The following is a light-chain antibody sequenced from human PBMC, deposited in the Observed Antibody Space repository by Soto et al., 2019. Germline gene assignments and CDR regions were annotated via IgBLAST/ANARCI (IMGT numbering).Light chain of an antibody. Sequence: QSAYGGDRVTMACRASQIIKNYLNWYQHKPGAAPKLLIFGASNLESGVPSRFSGSGSGTDFTLTISRLQPDDVATYYCQHHNSYSETFGQGTKVDIK. CDR3: QHHNSYSET. CDR2: GAS. CDR1: QIIKNY. J-gene: IGKJ1*01. V-gene: IGKV1-5*01.